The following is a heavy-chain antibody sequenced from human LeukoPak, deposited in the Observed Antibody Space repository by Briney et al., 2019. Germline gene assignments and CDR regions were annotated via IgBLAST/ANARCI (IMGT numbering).Heavy chain of an antibody. CDR3: ARSHIVVIPAAISGAFDI. Sequence: GGSLRLSCSASGFTFINYYMTWVRQVPGKGLEWVASIKQDGSEKYYVDSVKGRFTISRDNAKKSLYLQMNSLRAEDTAIYYCARSHIVVIPAAISGAFDIWGQGTIVTVSS. CDR2: IKQDGSEK. V-gene: IGHV3-7*05. CDR1: GFTFINYY. J-gene: IGHJ3*02. D-gene: IGHD2-2*01.